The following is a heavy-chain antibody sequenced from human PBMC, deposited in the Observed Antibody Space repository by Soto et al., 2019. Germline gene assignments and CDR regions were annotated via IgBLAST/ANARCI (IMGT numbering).Heavy chain of an antibody. CDR1: GGSISSSSYY. J-gene: IGHJ6*02. CDR3: ARGGQLELRWSYGMDV. Sequence: SETLSLTCTVSGGSISSSSYYWGWIRQPPGKGLEWIGSIYYSGSTYYNPSLKSRVTISVDTSKNQFSLKLSSVTAADTAVYCCARGGQLELRWSYGMDVWGQGTTVTVSS. D-gene: IGHD1-7*01. CDR2: IYYSGST. V-gene: IGHV4-39*01.